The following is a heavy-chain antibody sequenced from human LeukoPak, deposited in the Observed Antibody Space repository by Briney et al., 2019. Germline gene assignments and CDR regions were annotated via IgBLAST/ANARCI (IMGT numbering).Heavy chain of an antibody. J-gene: IGHJ4*02. Sequence: SETLSLTCTVSGGSISSYYWSWIRQPPGKGLEWIGYIYYSGSTNYNPSLKSRVTISVDTSKNQFSLKLNSVTAADTAVYYCARDFGRYSGSYYDYWGQGTLVTVSS. D-gene: IGHD1-26*01. V-gene: IGHV4-59*01. CDR1: GGSISSYY. CDR2: IYYSGST. CDR3: ARDFGRYSGSYYDY.